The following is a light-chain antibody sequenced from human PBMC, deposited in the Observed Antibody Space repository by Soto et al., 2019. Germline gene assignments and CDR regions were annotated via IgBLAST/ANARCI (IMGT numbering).Light chain of an antibody. CDR2: DAS. CDR3: QQRSTWPPVIT. Sequence: EIVLTQSPATLSLSPGERATLSCRASQTFSSHLAWYQQKPGQAPRLLLYDASKRATGIPARFSGRGSGPAFTLTLSRLAPQDFAVYYCQQRSTWPPVITFGQGTRLEIK. J-gene: IGKJ5*01. CDR1: QTFSSH. V-gene: IGKV3-11*01.